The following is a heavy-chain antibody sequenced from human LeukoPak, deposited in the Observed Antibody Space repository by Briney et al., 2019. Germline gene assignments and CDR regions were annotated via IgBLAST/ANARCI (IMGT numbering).Heavy chain of an antibody. CDR1: GDNFSSYV. V-gene: IGHV1-69*04. CDR2: IIPTFDVA. Sequence: GASVKVSCKASGDNFSSYVITWVRQAPGQGLEWMGRIIPTFDVANFAQKFKGRVTITADKSTNTAHLELSSLRSEDTAVYYCAREGGSSWDPYFDYWGQGTLVTVSS. D-gene: IGHD6-13*01. J-gene: IGHJ4*02. CDR3: AREGGSSWDPYFDY.